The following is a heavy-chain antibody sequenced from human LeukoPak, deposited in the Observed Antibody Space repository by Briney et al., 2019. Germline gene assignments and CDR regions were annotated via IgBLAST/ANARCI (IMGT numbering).Heavy chain of an antibody. CDR2: IRSRGITT. Sequence: PGGSLRLSCAASGFSFSSYEMKWVRRAPGKGLGWVSYIRSRGITTYYADSVKGRFTISRDNAKDSLYLQMNSLRAEDTAVYYCVRVGNSLNYFDCWGQGTLVTVSS. CDR3: VRVGNSLNYFDC. CDR1: GFSFSSYE. V-gene: IGHV3-48*03. D-gene: IGHD3-16*01. J-gene: IGHJ4*02.